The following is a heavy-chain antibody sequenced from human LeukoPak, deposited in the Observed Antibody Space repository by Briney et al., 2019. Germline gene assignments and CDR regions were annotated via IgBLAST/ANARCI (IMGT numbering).Heavy chain of an antibody. CDR2: IYYSGST. D-gene: IGHD3-22*01. Sequence: PSETLSLTCTVSGGSISSSSYYWGWIRQPPGKGLEWIGSIYYSGSTYYNPSLKSRVTISVDTSKNQFSLKLSSETAADTAVYYCASSMGVVYYYDSSGFDYWGQGTLVTVSS. V-gene: IGHV4-39*01. J-gene: IGHJ4*02. CDR1: GGSISSSSYY. CDR3: ASSMGVVYYYDSSGFDY.